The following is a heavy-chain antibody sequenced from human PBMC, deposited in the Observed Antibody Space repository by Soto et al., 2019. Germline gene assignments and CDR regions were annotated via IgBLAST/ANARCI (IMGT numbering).Heavy chain of an antibody. CDR2: ISGNGGST. J-gene: IGHJ4*02. D-gene: IGHD2-8*02. CDR3: ARDYCPGGVCYTIFDY. CDR1: GFTFSTYP. Sequence: GGSLRLSCAASGFTFSTYPMHWVRQGPGTGLEYVAGISGNGGSTHYANSVKGRFNISRDNSKSTLYLQMGSLRAEDMAVYYCARDYCPGGVCYTIFDYWGQGPLVTVSS. V-gene: IGHV3-64*01.